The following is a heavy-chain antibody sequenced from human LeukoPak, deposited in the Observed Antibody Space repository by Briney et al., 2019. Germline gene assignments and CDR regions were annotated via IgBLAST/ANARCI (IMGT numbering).Heavy chain of an antibody. CDR2: IRSRGDGGTT. D-gene: IGHD2-15*01. V-gene: IGHV3-15*07. CDR1: GLTLSNVW. J-gene: IGHJ4*02. Sequence: GGSLRLSCAVSGLTLSNVWMNWVRQAPGKGLEWVGRIRSRGDGGTTDFAAPVKGRFTISRDDSKNTLYLQMNSLTSEDTAVYYRTQGSGQYFDYWGQGTLVTVSS. CDR3: TQGSGQYFDY.